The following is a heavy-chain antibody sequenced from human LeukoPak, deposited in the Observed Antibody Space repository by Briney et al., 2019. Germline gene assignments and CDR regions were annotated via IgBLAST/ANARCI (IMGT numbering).Heavy chain of an antibody. V-gene: IGHV3-43*01. CDR1: GFTFDDYA. CDR3: AKEVTMIVGGQYFDY. CDR2: ITWDGTRT. J-gene: IGHJ4*02. Sequence: GGSLRLSCAASGFTFDDYAMHWVRQAPGKGLEWVSLITWDGTRTYYGDSVKGRFTISRDNSENSLYLQMNSLRPEDTALYYCAKEVTMIVGGQYFDYWGQGTLVTVSS. D-gene: IGHD3-22*01.